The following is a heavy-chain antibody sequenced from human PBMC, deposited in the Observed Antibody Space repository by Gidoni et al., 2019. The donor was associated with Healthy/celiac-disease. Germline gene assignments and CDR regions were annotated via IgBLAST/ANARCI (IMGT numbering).Heavy chain of an antibody. J-gene: IGHJ4*02. Sequence: EVQLVESGGGLVKPGGSLRLSCAASGFTFSSYSMNWVRPAPGKGLEWVSSISSSSSYIYYADSVKGRFTISRENAKNSLYLQMNSLRAEDTAVYYCASTGYYGSGSYSWGQGTLVTVSS. V-gene: IGHV3-21*01. CDR2: ISSSSSYI. CDR1: GFTFSSYS. D-gene: IGHD3-10*01. CDR3: ASTGYYGSGSYS.